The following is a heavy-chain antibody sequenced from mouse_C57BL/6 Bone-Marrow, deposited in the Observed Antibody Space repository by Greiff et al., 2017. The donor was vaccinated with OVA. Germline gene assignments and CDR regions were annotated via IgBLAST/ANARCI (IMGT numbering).Heavy chain of an antibody. CDR3: ARESYYGNYYFDY. CDR1: GYTFTSYG. D-gene: IGHD2-10*01. CDR2: IYPRSGNT. J-gene: IGHJ2*01. V-gene: IGHV1-81*01. Sequence: VQLQESGAELARPGASVKLSCKASGYTFTSYGISWVKQRTGQGLEWIGEIYPRSGNTYYNEKFKGKATLTADKSSSTAFMELRSLTSEDSAVYFGARESYYGNYYFDYWGQGTTLTVSS.